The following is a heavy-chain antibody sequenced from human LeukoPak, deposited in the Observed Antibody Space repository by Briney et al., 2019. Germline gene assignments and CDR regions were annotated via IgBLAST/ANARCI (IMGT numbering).Heavy chain of an antibody. J-gene: IGHJ6*03. Sequence: GGSLRLSCAASGFTLSSYSMKWVRQSPGKALEWVSSISSSSIYIYYADSVKGRFTISRDNAKNSLYLQMNSLRAEDTAVYYCARSELGYNYHYMDVWGKGTTVTVSS. CDR1: GFTLSSYS. CDR3: ARSELGYNYHYMDV. CDR2: ISSSSIYI. V-gene: IGHV3-21*01. D-gene: IGHD7-27*01.